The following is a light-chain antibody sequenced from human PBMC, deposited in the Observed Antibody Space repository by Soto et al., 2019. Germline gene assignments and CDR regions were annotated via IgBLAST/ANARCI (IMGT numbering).Light chain of an antibody. J-gene: IGLJ2*01. V-gene: IGLV2-8*01. CDR3: RSYAGSNNFVV. CDR1: SSDVGGYNY. Sequence: QSALTQPPSASGSPGQSVTISCTGTSSDVGGYNYVSWYQQHPGKAPKLMIYEVTKRPSGVPDRFSGSKSGNTASLTVSGLQAEDEADYYCRSYAGSNNFVVFGGGNKLTVL. CDR2: EVT.